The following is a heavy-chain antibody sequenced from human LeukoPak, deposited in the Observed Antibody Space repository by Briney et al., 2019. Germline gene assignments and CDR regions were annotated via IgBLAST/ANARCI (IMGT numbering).Heavy chain of an antibody. V-gene: IGHV4-61*10. Sequence: SETLSLTCTVSGGSISSGNYYWSWIRQPAGKGLEWIGYIYYRGSANYNPSLKSRLTISVDTSKNQLSLKLTSVTAADTALYYCARAGDYYSSGSYLGYWGQGTLVTVSS. CDR1: GGSISSGNYY. CDR3: ARAGDYYSSGSYLGY. D-gene: IGHD3-10*01. CDR2: IYYRGSA. J-gene: IGHJ4*02.